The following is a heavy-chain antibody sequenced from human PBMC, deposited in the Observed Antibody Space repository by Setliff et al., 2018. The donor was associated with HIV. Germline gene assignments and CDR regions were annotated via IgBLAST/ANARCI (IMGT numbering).Heavy chain of an antibody. Sequence: ASVKVSCKASGTNLDSFVISWVRQAPGQGLEWMGWINVNNDGTNYAQKFQGRVSMTRDTSIRTAYMELRGLTSDDTAVYYCARSIDMHYDFWSAYDYWGQGALVTVSS. CDR2: INVNNDGT. CDR3: ARSIDMHYDFWSAYDY. J-gene: IGHJ4*02. V-gene: IGHV1-2*02. CDR1: GTNLDSFV. D-gene: IGHD3-3*01.